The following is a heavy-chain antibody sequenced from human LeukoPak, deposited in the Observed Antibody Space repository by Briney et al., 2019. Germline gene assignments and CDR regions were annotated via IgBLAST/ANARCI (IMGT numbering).Heavy chain of an antibody. CDR1: GYTFTSFG. V-gene: IGHV1-18*01. D-gene: IGHD4-23*01. Sequence: ASVKVSCKASGYTFTSFGINWVRQTPGQGLEWMGWISAYNGNTNYAQKLQGRVTMTTDTSTSTAYMELRSLRSDDTAVYYCARPDYGGNRGAFDIWGQGTMVTVSS. J-gene: IGHJ3*02. CDR2: ISAYNGNT. CDR3: ARPDYGGNRGAFDI.